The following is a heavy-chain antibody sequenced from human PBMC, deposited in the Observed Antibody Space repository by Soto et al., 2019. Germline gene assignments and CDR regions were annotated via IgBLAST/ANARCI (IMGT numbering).Heavy chain of an antibody. D-gene: IGHD6-6*01. Sequence: QVQLVQSGAEVKKPGASVKVSCKASGYTFTSYYMHWVRQAPGQGLEWMGIINPSGGSTSYAQKFQGRVTMTRDTSTSTVYMELSSLRSEDTAVYYCARDGIAARPNYYYYGMDVWGQGTTVTVSS. J-gene: IGHJ6*02. CDR1: GYTFTSYY. V-gene: IGHV1-46*01. CDR2: INPSGGST. CDR3: ARDGIAARPNYYYYGMDV.